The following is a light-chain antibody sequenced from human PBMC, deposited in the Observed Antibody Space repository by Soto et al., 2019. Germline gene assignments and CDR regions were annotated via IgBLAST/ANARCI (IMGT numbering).Light chain of an antibody. Sequence: VLTQSPGTLSLSPGERATLSCRASQSVRSNLAWYQQKPGQSPRLLIYGASTRATGIPARFSGSGSGTQFTLTISSLQSEDFAVYYCQQYNNWPPAWTFGQGTKVDIK. V-gene: IGKV3-15*01. CDR1: QSVRSN. CDR3: QQYNNWPPAWT. J-gene: IGKJ1*01. CDR2: GAS.